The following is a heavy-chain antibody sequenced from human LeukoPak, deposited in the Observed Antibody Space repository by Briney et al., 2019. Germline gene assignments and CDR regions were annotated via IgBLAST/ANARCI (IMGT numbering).Heavy chain of an antibody. Sequence: GGSLRLSCAASGFIVSHDYMTWVRQAPGKGLEWISVIYIDGTTYYADSVKGRFTISRDNSKNTLYLQMNSLRAEDTAVYYCARDWEYYGSGSNGMDVWGQGTTVTVSS. CDR1: GFIVSHDY. J-gene: IGHJ6*02. CDR3: ARDWEYYGSGSNGMDV. D-gene: IGHD3-10*01. CDR2: IYIDGTT. V-gene: IGHV3-53*01.